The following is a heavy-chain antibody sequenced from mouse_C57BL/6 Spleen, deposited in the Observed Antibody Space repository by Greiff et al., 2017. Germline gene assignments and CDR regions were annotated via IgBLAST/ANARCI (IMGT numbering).Heavy chain of an antibody. D-gene: IGHD1-1*01. J-gene: IGHJ2*01. CDR1: GYTFTSYW. Sequence: VQLQQPGAELVRPGSSVKLSCKASGYTFTSYWMHWVKQRPIQGLEWIGNIDPSDSETHYNQKFKDKATLTVDKSSSTAYMQLSSLTSEDSAVYYCARSGTTVVPSYFDYWGQGTTLTVSS. CDR3: ARSGTTVVPSYFDY. CDR2: IDPSDSET. V-gene: IGHV1-52*01.